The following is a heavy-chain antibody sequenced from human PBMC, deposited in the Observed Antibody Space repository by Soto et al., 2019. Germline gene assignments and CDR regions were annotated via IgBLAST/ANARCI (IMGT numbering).Heavy chain of an antibody. Sequence: PSETLSLTCTVSGGSISSGDYYWSWIRQPPGKGLEWIGYIYYSGSTYYNPSLKSRVTISVDTSKNQFSLKLSSVTAADTAVYYCAREPYYYDSSGYYYRWFDPWGQGTLVTVSS. CDR3: AREPYYYDSSGYYYRWFDP. CDR2: IYYSGST. CDR1: GGSISSGDYY. D-gene: IGHD3-22*01. J-gene: IGHJ5*02. V-gene: IGHV4-30-4*01.